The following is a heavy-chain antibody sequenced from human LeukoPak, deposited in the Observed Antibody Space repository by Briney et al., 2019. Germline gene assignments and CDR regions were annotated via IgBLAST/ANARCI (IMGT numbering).Heavy chain of an antibody. D-gene: IGHD4-17*01. CDR2: IYYSGST. CDR3: ARSTTGNWFDP. V-gene: IGHV4-59*08. J-gene: IGHJ5*02. Sequence: SETLSLTCTVSGVSISSYYWSWIRQPPGKGLEWIGYIYYSGSTNYNPPLKSRVTISVDTSKNQFSLKLSSVTAADTAVYYCARSTTGNWFDPWGQGTLVTVSS. CDR1: GVSISSYY.